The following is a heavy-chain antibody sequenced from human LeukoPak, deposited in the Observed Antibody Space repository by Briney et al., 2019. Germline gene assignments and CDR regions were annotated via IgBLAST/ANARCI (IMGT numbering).Heavy chain of an antibody. CDR3: ARGVSIAALKPFDY. V-gene: IGHV4-34*01. CDR2: INHSGST. Sequence: SETLSRTCAVYGGSFNGYYWSWIRQPPGKGLEWIGEINHSGSTNYNPSLKSRVTISVDTSKNQFSLKLSSVTAADTAVYYCARGVSIAALKPFDYWGQGTLVTVSS. D-gene: IGHD6-6*01. J-gene: IGHJ4*02. CDR1: GGSFNGYY.